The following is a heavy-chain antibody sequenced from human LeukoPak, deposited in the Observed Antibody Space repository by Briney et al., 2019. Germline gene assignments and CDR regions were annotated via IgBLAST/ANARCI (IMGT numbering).Heavy chain of an antibody. CDR2: IGTAGDT. CDR1: GFTFSSYD. Sequence: GGSLRLSCAASGFTFSSYDMHWVRRATGKGLEWVSAIGTAGDTYYPGSVKGRFTISRENAKNSLYLQMNSLRAGDTAVYYCARESSSSWYGNYGMDVWGQGTTVTVSS. J-gene: IGHJ6*02. CDR3: ARESSSSWYGNYGMDV. D-gene: IGHD6-13*01. V-gene: IGHV3-13*01.